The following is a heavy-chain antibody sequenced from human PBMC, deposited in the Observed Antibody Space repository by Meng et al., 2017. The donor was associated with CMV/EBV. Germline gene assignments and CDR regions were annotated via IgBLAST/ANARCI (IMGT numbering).Heavy chain of an antibody. CDR2: IIPIFGTA. CDR3: AAAAGTRGYYYYYGMDV. Sequence: SVKVSCKASGGTFSSYAISWVRQAPGQGLEWMGGIIPIFGTANYAQKFQGRVTITTDESTSTAYMELSSLRSEDTAVYYCAAAAGTRGYYYYYGMDVWGQGTTVTVSS. D-gene: IGHD6-13*01. J-gene: IGHJ6*02. CDR1: GGTFSSYA. V-gene: IGHV1-69*05.